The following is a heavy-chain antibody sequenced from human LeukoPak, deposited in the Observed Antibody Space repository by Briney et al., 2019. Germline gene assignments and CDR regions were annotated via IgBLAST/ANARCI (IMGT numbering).Heavy chain of an antibody. CDR2: VNPADGST. Sequence: ASVKVSCKASGYTFTSYYLHWVRQAPGQGLGWMGIVNPADGSTSYAQKFQGRVTMTRDTSTSTVYMELSSLRSEDTAVYYCARGGDYYDSSGYHYAATHWGQGTLVTVSS. V-gene: IGHV1-46*01. D-gene: IGHD3-22*01. J-gene: IGHJ4*02. CDR1: GYTFTSYY. CDR3: ARGGDYYDSSGYHYAATH.